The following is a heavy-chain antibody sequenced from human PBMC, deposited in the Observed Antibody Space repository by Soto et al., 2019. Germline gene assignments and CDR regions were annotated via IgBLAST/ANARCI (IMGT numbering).Heavy chain of an antibody. J-gene: IGHJ4*02. Sequence: QVQLVESGGGVVQPGRSLRLSCAASGFTFSSYGMHWVRQAPGKGLEWVAVISYDGSNKYYADSVKGRFTISRDNSKNALYLPVNSRRAEDTAVYSCAKDRQLTSYFDYWGQGTLVTVSS. CDR3: AKDRQLTSYFDY. V-gene: IGHV3-30*18. D-gene: IGHD6-13*01. CDR2: ISYDGSNK. CDR1: GFTFSSYG.